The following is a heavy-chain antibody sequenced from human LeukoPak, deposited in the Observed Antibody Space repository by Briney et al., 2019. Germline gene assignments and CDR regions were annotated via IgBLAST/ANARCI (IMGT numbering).Heavy chain of an antibody. Sequence: GRSLRLSCAASGFSFNTYPMHWVGKAPGKGLEWGAVISNDGNNKYYADSVKGRFTISRDNSNNTLSLQMNGLRVEDTAVYYCARPDDSESFYRANHYWGRGTLVTVS. D-gene: IGHD3-10*01. J-gene: IGHJ4*02. CDR1: GFSFNTYP. CDR3: ARPDDSESFYRANHY. CDR2: ISNDGNNK. V-gene: IGHV3-30*04.